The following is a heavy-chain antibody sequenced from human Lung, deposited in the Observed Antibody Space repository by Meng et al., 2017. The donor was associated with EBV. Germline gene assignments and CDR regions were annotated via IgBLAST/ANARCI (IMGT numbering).Heavy chain of an antibody. V-gene: IGHV4-31*03. CDR3: ARSTFDY. D-gene: IGHD1-26*01. Sequence: QGQLQESGPGLVKPSQTRFLICTVSGGSISSGGHYWSWIRQHPEKGLEWIGYIYYSGSTYYKPSLKSRLTISVDRSKSQFSLELSSVTAADTAVYYCARSTFDYWGQGTLVTVSS. CDR2: IYYSGST. J-gene: IGHJ4*02. CDR1: GGSISSGGHY.